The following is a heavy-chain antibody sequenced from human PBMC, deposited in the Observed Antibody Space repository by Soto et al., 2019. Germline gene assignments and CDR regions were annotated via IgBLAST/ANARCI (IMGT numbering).Heavy chain of an antibody. CDR1: GGSFNSGAYY. D-gene: IGHD6-13*01. CDR3: ARVSATGTRWFDS. V-gene: IGHV4-31*03. CDR2: INYPETT. Sequence: SETLSLTCTVSGGSFNSGAYYWSWIRQLPGKGLEWIGYINYPETTYYNPSLKSRVTISRDPSKRQFSLRVNSVTAADTAVYYCARVSATGTRWFDSWGQGTQVTVSS. J-gene: IGHJ5*01.